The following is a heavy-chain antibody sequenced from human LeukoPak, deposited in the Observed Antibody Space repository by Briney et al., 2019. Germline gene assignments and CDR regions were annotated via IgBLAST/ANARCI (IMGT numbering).Heavy chain of an antibody. D-gene: IGHD5-12*01. V-gene: IGHV1-18*01. CDR1: GYTVTSYG. CDR2: ISAYKGNT. J-gene: IGHJ5*02. CDR3: ARRHGYDRLYNWFDP. Sequence: ASVKVPCKASGYTVTSYGISWVRQAPGQGLEWMGWISAYKGNTNYAQKLQGRVTMTTDTSTSTAYMELRSLRSDDTAVYYCARRHGYDRLYNWFDPWGQGTLVTVSS.